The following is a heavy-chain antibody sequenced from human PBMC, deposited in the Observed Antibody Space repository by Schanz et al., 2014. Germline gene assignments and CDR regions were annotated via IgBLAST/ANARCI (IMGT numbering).Heavy chain of an antibody. Sequence: EVQLVELGGGLVQPGGSLRLSCAASGFTFGNFFMSWVRQAPGKGLEWVANIKQDGIEKYYVDSVKGRFTISRDNAKNSLYLQMNSLTADDTAVYYCARDKGGYYPFDYWGRGTLVTVSS. D-gene: IGHD3-3*01. CDR1: GFTFGNFF. J-gene: IGHJ4*02. CDR3: ARDKGGYYPFDY. CDR2: IKQDGIEK. V-gene: IGHV3-7*01.